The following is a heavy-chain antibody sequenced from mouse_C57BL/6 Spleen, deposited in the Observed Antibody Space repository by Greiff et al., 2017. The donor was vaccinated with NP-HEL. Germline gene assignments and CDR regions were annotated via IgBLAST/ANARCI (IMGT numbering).Heavy chain of an antibody. CDR1: GYTFTDYY. CDR2: INPYNGGT. D-gene: IGHD4-1*01. V-gene: IGHV1-19*01. CDR3: AGGNWPFDY. J-gene: IGHJ2*01. Sequence: EVQLQQSGPVLVKPGASVKMSCKASGYTFTDYYMNWVKQSHGKSLEWIGVINPYNGGTSYNQKFKGKATLTVDKSSSTAYMELDSLTSEDSAGDYCAGGNWPFDYWGQGTPLTVSS.